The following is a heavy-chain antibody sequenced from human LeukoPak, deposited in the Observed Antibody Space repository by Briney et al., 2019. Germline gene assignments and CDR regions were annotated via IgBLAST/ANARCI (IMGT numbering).Heavy chain of an antibody. CDR2: IWYDGSNK. Sequence: QPGGSLRLSCAASGFTFSSYGMHWVRQAPGKGLEWVAVIWYDGSNKYYADSVKGRFTISRDNSKNTLYLQMNSLRAEDTAVYYCAKVTLNYDSSGYYAPFSAFDIWGQGTMVTVSS. J-gene: IGHJ3*02. D-gene: IGHD3-22*01. CDR3: AKVTLNYDSSGYYAPFSAFDI. V-gene: IGHV3-33*06. CDR1: GFTFSSYG.